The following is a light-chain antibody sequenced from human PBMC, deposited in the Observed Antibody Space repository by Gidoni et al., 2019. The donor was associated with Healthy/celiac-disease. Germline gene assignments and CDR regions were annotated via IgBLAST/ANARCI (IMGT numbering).Light chain of an antibody. CDR1: QDISNY. V-gene: IGKV1-33*01. J-gene: IGKJ2*01. CDR2: DAS. CDR3: QQYDNRPPYT. Sequence: DIHITQSPSSLSAPVGDRVTITCQASQDISNYLNWYQQKPGKAPKLLIYDASNLETGVPSRFSGSGSGTDFTFTSSSLQPEDIATYYCQQYDNRPPYTFGQGTKLEIK.